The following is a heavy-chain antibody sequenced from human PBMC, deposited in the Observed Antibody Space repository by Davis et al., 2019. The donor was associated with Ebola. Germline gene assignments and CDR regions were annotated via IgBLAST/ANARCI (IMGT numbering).Heavy chain of an antibody. CDR2: IIPMFGTA. D-gene: IGHD3-3*01. CDR1: GYTFTSYG. CDR3: ARTVTWSGTIFGVAYYFDY. Sequence: AASVKVSCKASGYTFTSYGISWVRQAPGQGLEWMGGIIPMFGTANYAQKLQDRVTITADESTTTAYMELSRLRSDDTAVYYCARTVTWSGTIFGVAYYFDYWGQGTLVTVSS. J-gene: IGHJ4*02. V-gene: IGHV1-69*13.